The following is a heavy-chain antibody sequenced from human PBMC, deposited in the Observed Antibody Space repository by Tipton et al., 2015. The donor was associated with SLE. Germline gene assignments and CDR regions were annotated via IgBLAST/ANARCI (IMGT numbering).Heavy chain of an antibody. CDR1: GGSISGSRNY. Sequence: GLVKPSETLSLTCTVSGGSISGSRNYWGWIRQSPGKGLEWIGNIYYSGSTYYNPSLKSRVTISLDTSKNQFSLKLSSATAADTAMYYCARHWGLSEPVDYWGQGTLVTVSS. V-gene: IGHV4-39*07. D-gene: IGHD3-16*01. CDR3: ARHWGLSEPVDY. J-gene: IGHJ4*02. CDR2: IYYSGST.